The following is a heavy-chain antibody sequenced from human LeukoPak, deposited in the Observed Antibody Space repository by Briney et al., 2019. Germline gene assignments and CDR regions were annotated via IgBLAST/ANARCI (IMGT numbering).Heavy chain of an antibody. CDR1: GFTFSSYW. V-gene: IGHV3-74*01. CDR2: INSDGSDT. D-gene: IGHD6-6*01. J-gene: IGHJ4*02. Sequence: GGSLRLSCAASGFTFSSYWMHWVRQAPGKGLVWVSHINSDGSDTRYADSVKGRFTISRDNAKNTLYLQMNTLRPEDTAVYYCARDVKYSPDYWGQGTLVTVSS. CDR3: ARDVKYSPDY.